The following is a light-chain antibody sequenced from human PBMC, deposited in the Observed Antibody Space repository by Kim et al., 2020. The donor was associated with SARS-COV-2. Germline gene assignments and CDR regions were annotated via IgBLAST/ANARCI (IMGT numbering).Light chain of an antibody. CDR1: QTVGRY. Sequence: LSPGERATLSCRARQTVGRYLAWYQQKPGQAPRLVIYDVSNRATGIPARFSGSGSGTDFTLTISSLDPEDFAVYYCQQRIKWPLTFGGGTKVDIK. CDR3: QQRIKWPLT. J-gene: IGKJ4*01. CDR2: DVS. V-gene: IGKV3-11*01.